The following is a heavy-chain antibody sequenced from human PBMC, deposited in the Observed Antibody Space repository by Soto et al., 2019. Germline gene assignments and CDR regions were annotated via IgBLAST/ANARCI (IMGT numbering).Heavy chain of an antibody. CDR3: ASSTGYSSSWYGTDY. D-gene: IGHD6-13*01. CDR1: GGTFSSYT. J-gene: IGHJ4*02. Sequence: QVQLVQSGAEVKKPGSSVKVSCKASGGTFSSYTISWVRQAPGQGLEWMGRIIPILGIANYAQKFQGRVTITADKSPSTAYMERSSLRSEDTAVYYCASSTGYSSSWYGTDYWGQGTLVTVSS. V-gene: IGHV1-69*02. CDR2: IIPILGIA.